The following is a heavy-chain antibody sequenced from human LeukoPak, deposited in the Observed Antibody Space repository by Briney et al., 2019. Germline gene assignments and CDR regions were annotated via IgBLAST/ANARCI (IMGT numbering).Heavy chain of an antibody. J-gene: IGHJ4*02. CDR2: ISTSSSYI. D-gene: IGHD6-13*01. V-gene: IGHV3-21*01. CDR1: GFTFSSYS. Sequence: GGSLRLSCAASGFTFSSYSMNWVRQAPGKGLQWVSSISTSSSYIYYADSVKGRFTISRDNAKNSLYLQMNSLRAEDTAVYYCARGIVAVGNPDYWGQGTLVTVSS. CDR3: ARGIVAVGNPDY.